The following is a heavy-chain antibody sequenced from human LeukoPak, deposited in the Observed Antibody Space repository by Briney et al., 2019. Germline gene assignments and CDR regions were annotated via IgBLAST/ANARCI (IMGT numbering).Heavy chain of an antibody. Sequence: GGSLRLSCTVSGFTVSSNSMSWVRHAPGKGLEWVSFIYSDNTHYSDSVKGRFTISRDNSKNTLYLQMNSLRAEDTAVYYCARRAGAYSYPYDYWGQGTLVTVSS. J-gene: IGHJ4*02. D-gene: IGHD4/OR15-4a*01. CDR3: ARRAGAYSYPYDY. CDR2: IYSDNT. V-gene: IGHV3-53*01. CDR1: GFTVSSNS.